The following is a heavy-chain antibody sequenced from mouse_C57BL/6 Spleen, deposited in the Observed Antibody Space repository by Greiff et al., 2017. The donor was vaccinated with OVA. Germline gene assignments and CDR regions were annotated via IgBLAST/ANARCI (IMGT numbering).Heavy chain of an antibody. J-gene: IGHJ2*01. CDR3: ARSGGNYVFDY. CDR2: INPSTGGT. D-gene: IGHD2-1*01. Sequence: VQLQQPGAELVMPGASVKLSCKASGYTFTSYWMHWVKQSPEKSLEWIGEINPSTGGTTYNQKFKAKATLTVDKSSSTAYMQLKSLTSEDSAVYYCARSGGNYVFDYWGQGTTLTVSS. CDR1: GYTFTSYW. V-gene: IGHV1-42*01.